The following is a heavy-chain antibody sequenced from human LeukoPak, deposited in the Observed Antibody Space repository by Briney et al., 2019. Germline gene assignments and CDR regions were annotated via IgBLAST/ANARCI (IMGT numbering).Heavy chain of an antibody. CDR2: IYSDDST. Sequence: GGTLRLSCAASGFTVSSNYMSWVRQAPGKGLEWVSVIYSDDSTYYADSVKGRFTISRDNSKNTLYLQMNSLRAEDTAVYYCASPVAIVGATRAEYFQHWGQGTLVTVSS. D-gene: IGHD1-26*01. J-gene: IGHJ1*01. V-gene: IGHV3-66*01. CDR1: GFTVSSNY. CDR3: ASPVAIVGATRAEYFQH.